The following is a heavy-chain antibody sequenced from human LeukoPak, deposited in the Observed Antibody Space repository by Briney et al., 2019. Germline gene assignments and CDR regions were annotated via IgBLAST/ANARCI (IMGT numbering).Heavy chain of an antibody. V-gene: IGHV1-69*06. CDR2: IIPIFGTA. CDR3: AREIPSYYYHYMDV. J-gene: IGHJ6*03. Sequence: GASVQVSCKASGGTFSSYAISWVRQAPGQGLEWMGGIIPIFGTANYAQKFQGRVTITADKSTSTAYMELSSLRSEDTAVYYCAREIPSYYYHYMDVWGKGTTVTVSS. CDR1: GGTFSSYA.